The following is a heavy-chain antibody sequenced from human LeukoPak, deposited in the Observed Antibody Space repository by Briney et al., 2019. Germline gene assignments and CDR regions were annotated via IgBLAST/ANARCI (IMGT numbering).Heavy chain of an antibody. CDR1: GFTFSDYN. CDR3: ARDTYGSGSYYNAPLNY. J-gene: IGHJ4*02. Sequence: GGSLRLSCAASGFTFSDYNMRWIRQAPGKGLEWVSSISRSGSTKYYADSVKGRFTISRDNAKNSLYLQMNSLRAEDTAVYYCARDTYGSGSYYNAPLNYWGQGTLVTVSS. D-gene: IGHD3-10*01. V-gene: IGHV3-11*04. CDR2: ISRSGSTK.